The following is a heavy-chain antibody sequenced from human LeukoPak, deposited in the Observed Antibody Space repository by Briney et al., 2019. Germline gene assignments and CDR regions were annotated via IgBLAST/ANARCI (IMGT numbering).Heavy chain of an antibody. V-gene: IGHV4-34*01. CDR3: AGADSSGDLRYDY. CDR2: INHSGST. J-gene: IGHJ4*02. CDR1: GGSFSGYY. Sequence: SETLSLTCAVYGGSFSGYYWSWIRQPPGKGLEWIGEINHSGSTNYNPSLKSRVTISVDTSKNQFSLKLSSVTAADTAVYYCAGADSSGDLRYDYWGQGTLVTVSS. D-gene: IGHD3-22*01.